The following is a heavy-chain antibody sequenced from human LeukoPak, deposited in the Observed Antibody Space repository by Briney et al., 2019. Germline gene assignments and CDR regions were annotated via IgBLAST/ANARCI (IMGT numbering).Heavy chain of an antibody. CDR3: ARGRDLFDS. V-gene: IGHV3-48*04. CDR1: GFTFNTYS. CDR2: ISGSRATI. J-gene: IGHJ4*02. Sequence: GGSLRLSCVASGFTFNTYSMNWFRQAPGKGLEWISYISGSRATIYYADSVKGRFTISRDSAKNSLYLQMNSLRAEDTAVYYCARGRDLFDSWGQGTLVIVSS.